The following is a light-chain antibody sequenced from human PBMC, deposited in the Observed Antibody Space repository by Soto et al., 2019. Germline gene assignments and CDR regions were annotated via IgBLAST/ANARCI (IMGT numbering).Light chain of an antibody. CDR2: GAS. CDR1: QSVSSN. J-gene: IGKJ1*01. Sequence: EIVMTQSPATLSVSPGERATLSCRASQSVSSNLAWYQQKPGQAPRLLIYGASTRATGIPARFSGSGSGTEFTLTISSLQSEDFAVYYCQQYINWAPVTFGQGTKVDIK. CDR3: QQYINWAPVT. V-gene: IGKV3-15*01.